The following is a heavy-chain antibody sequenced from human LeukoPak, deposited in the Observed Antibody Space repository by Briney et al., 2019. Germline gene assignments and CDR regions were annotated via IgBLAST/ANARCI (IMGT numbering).Heavy chain of an antibody. CDR3: ARGVHVRMYDSNHNSFDP. CDR1: GYTFTSYY. Sequence: GASVNVSCKASGYTFTSYYIHWVRQAPGQGLEWMGIINPSGGTTRYAHKFQGRVTMTTDMSTSTVYMDLSSLRSEDTALYYCARGVHVRMYDSNHNSFDPWGQGTLVTVSS. CDR2: INPSGGTT. V-gene: IGHV1-46*01. J-gene: IGHJ5*01. D-gene: IGHD3-22*01.